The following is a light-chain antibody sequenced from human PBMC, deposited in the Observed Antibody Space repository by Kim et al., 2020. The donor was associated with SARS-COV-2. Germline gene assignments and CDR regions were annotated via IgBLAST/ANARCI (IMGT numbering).Light chain of an antibody. CDR2: EDS. CDR3: QAWDSSTGV. J-gene: IGLJ3*02. Sequence: SYELTQPPSVSVSPGQTASITCSGDKLGDKYACWYQQKPGQSPVRVIYEDSRRPSGIPERFLGSNSGNTATLTISGTQAMDEADYYCQAWDSSTGVFGGG. CDR1: KLGDKY. V-gene: IGLV3-1*01.